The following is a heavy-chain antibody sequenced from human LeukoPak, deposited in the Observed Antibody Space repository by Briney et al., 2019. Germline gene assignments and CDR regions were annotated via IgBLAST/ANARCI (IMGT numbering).Heavy chain of an antibody. V-gene: IGHV3-21*01. CDR1: GFTFSSYI. D-gene: IGHD6-6*01. Sequence: GGSLRLSCAASGFTFSSYIMNWVRQAPGEGLEWVSSISSGSSYIYYADSVKGRFTISRDNAKNSLYLQMNSLRAEDTAVYYCARGSPSDYWGQGTLVTVSS. CDR2: ISSGSSYI. J-gene: IGHJ4*02. CDR3: ARGSPSDY.